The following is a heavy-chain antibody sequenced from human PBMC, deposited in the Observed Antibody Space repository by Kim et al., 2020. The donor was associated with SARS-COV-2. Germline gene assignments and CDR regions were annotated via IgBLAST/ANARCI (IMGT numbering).Heavy chain of an antibody. D-gene: IGHD3-22*01. Sequence: YPAAGRGRFTISRDNSGDTLYLEMNSLRAEDTAVYYCVKDMSGYYRPFDYWGQGTLVTVSS. CDR3: VKDMSGYYRPFDY. V-gene: IGHV3-23*01. J-gene: IGHJ4*02.